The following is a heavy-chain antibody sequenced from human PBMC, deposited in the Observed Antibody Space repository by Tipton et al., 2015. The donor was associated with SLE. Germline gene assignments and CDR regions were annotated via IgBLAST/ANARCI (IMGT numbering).Heavy chain of an antibody. Sequence: SLRLSCAASGYTFSDYYVSWIRQAPGKGLEWVSYISSSGNSINYAESVKGRFTISRDNAENSLYLQMNSLRVEDTAVYYCARGWAPQGWFDPWGQGILVTVSS. CDR1: GYTFSDYY. CDR3: ARGWAPQGWFDP. V-gene: IGHV3-11*04. CDR2: ISSSGNSI. J-gene: IGHJ5*02. D-gene: IGHD3-16*01.